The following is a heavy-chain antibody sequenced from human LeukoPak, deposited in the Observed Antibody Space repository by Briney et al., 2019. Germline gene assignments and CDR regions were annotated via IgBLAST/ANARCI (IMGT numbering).Heavy chain of an antibody. CDR2: IYPGDSDT. D-gene: IGHD2-2*01. V-gene: IGHV5-51*01. J-gene: IGHJ6*03. CDR1: GYSFTSYW. Sequence: GESLKISCKGSGYSFTSYWIGWVRQMPGKGLEWMGIIYPGDSDTRYSPSFQGQVTISADKSISTAYLQWSSLKASDTAMYYCARQGRPGEYCSSTSCRPKLYYYYYMDVWGKGTTVTVSS. CDR3: ARQGRPGEYCSSTSCRPKLYYYYYMDV.